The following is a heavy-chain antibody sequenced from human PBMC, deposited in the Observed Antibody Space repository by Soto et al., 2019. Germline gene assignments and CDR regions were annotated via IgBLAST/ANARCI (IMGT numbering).Heavy chain of an antibody. Sequence: PSETLSLTCTVSGGSISSSSYYWGWIRQPPGKGLEWIGSIYYSGSTYYNPSLKSRVTISVDTSKNQFSLKLSSVTAADTAVYYCARDFVSGATNYWGQGTLVTVSS. D-gene: IGHD1-26*01. V-gene: IGHV4-39*02. CDR1: GGSISSSSYY. CDR3: ARDFVSGATNY. J-gene: IGHJ4*02. CDR2: IYYSGST.